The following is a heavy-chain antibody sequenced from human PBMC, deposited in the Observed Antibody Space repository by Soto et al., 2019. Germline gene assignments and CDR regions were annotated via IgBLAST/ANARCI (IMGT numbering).Heavy chain of an antibody. CDR2: VYYSGST. J-gene: IGHJ4*02. Sequence: SETLSLTCTVSGGSIRSYYWSWIRQSPGKGLEMIGYVYYSGSTIYNPSLKSRVTISVDTSNNQFSLKLSSVTAADTAVYYCARMPYTGSNPPFDYWGRGTLVTVSS. V-gene: IGHV4-59*01. CDR3: ARMPYTGSNPPFDY. D-gene: IGHD1-26*01. CDR1: GGSIRSYY.